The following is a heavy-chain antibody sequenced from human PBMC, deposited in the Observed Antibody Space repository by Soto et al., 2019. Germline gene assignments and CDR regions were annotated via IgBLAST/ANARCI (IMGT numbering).Heavy chain of an antibody. CDR2: INPNSGNI. Sequence: AAVKVSCKASGDTFTTYDINWVRQATGHGLEWMGWINPNSGNIGYAQRFQGRVTMTRDTAIRTAYMEVSSLRSDDTAVYYCARGRASGSYYLLDYWDQGTLVTVSS. D-gene: IGHD3-10*01. CDR3: ARGRASGSYYLLDY. CDR1: GDTFTTYD. V-gene: IGHV1-8*01. J-gene: IGHJ4*02.